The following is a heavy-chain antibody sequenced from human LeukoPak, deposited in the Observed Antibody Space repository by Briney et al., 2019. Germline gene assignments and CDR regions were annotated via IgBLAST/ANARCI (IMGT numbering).Heavy chain of an antibody. J-gene: IGHJ6*02. V-gene: IGHV4-61*10. Sequence: SETLSLTCTVSGGSISSGSYYWSWIRQPAGKGLEWIGYIYYSGSTNYNPSLKSRVTISVDTSKNQFSLKLRSVTAADTAVYYCARDRMVGLYGYYYYYGMDVWGQGTPVTVSS. CDR2: IYYSGST. D-gene: IGHD2-15*01. CDR3: ARDRMVGLYGYYYYYGMDV. CDR1: GGSISSGSYY.